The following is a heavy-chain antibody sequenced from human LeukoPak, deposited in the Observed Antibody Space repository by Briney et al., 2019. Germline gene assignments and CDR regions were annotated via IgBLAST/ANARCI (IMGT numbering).Heavy chain of an antibody. Sequence: PGGSLRLSCAASGFTFSSYAMSWVRQAPGKGLEWVSTISGSDSSTYYADSVRGRFTISRDNSKNTLYLQMNSLRAEDTAVYYCAKTRPLDSSSWSHGDYWGQGTLVTVSS. D-gene: IGHD6-13*01. CDR2: ISGSDSST. V-gene: IGHV3-23*01. J-gene: IGHJ4*02. CDR3: AKTRPLDSSSWSHGDY. CDR1: GFTFSSYA.